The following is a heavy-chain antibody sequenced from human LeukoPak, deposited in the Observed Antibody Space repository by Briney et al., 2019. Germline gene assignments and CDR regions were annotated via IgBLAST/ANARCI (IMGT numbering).Heavy chain of an antibody. V-gene: IGHV3-23*01. CDR2: ISGSGGST. J-gene: IGHJ4*02. D-gene: IGHD3-3*01. CDR3: AKRDFWSGPEYYFDY. CDR1: GFTFSSYA. Sequence: GGSLRLSCAASGFTFSSYAMSWVRQAPGKGLEWVSAISGSGGSTYYADSVKGRFTISRDNSKNTLYLQMNSLRAEDTAIYYCAKRDFWSGPEYYFDYWGQGTLVTVSS.